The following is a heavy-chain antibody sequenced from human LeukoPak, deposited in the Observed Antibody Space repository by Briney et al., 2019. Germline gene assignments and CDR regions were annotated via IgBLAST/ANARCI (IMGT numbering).Heavy chain of an antibody. CDR2: INPNSGGT. D-gene: IGHD2-2*01. CDR3: ARDGARLPAAS. V-gene: IGHV1-2*02. CDR1: XYTFTGYY. Sequence: XKASXYTFTGYYIHXVGQAPGQGVEWMGWINPNSGGTNFAQKFQGRVTMTSDTSISPAYMDLSRLRSDDTAVYYCARDGARLPAASWGQGTLVTVSS. J-gene: IGHJ4*02.